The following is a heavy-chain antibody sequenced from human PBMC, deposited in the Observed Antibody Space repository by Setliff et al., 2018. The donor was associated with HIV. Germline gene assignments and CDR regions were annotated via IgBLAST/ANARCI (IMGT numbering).Heavy chain of an antibody. V-gene: IGHV4-39*07. J-gene: IGHJ6*02. CDR3: ARDNVLLWFGELSDYYGMDV. CDR2: IYYSGST. D-gene: IGHD3-10*01. Sequence: SETLSLTCTVSGGSISSSSYYWGWIRQPPGKGLEWIGSIYYSGSTYYNPSLKSRVTISVDTSKNQLSLKLSSVTAADTAVYYCARDNVLLWFGELSDYYGMDVWGQGTTVTAP. CDR1: GGSISSSSYY.